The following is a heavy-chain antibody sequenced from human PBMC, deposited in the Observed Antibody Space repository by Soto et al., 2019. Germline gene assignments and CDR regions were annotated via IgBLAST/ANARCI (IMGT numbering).Heavy chain of an antibody. D-gene: IGHD6-6*01. CDR1: GGSFSGYY. CDR2: IYYSGST. J-gene: IGHJ5*02. Sequence: QVQLQQWGAGLLKPSETLSLTCAVYGGSFSGYYWSWIRQPPGKGLEWIGYIYYSGSTYYNPSLKSRVTISVDTSKNQFSLKLSSVTAADTAVYYCARASIAARTNWFDPWGQGTLVTVSS. V-gene: IGHV4-34*01. CDR3: ARASIAARTNWFDP.